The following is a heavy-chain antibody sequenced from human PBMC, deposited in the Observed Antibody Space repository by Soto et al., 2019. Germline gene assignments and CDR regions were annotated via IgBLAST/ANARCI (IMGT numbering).Heavy chain of an antibody. V-gene: IGHV1-69*13. CDR2: IIPIFGTA. J-gene: IGHJ6*02. CDR3: ARDVSGSTDYYYGMDV. D-gene: IGHD1-26*01. Sequence: SVKVSCKASGGTFSSYAISWVRQAPGQGLEWMGGIIPIFGTANYAQKFQGRVTITADESTSTAYMELSSLRSEDTAVYYCARDVSGSTDYYYGMDVWGQGTTVTVSS. CDR1: GGTFSSYA.